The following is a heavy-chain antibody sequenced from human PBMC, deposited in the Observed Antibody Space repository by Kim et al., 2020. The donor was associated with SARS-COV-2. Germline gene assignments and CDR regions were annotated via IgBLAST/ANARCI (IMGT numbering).Heavy chain of an antibody. CDR2: IYHSGST. D-gene: IGHD6-19*01. J-gene: IGHJ2*01. V-gene: IGHV4-4*02. CDR1: GGSISSSNW. Sequence: SETLSLTCAVSGGSISSSNWWSWVRQPPGKGLEWIGEIYHSGSTNYNPSLKSRVTISVDKSKNQFSLKLSSVTAADTAVYYCARFPGVSFGTGYSSGGRLYWYFDLWGRGTLVTVSS. CDR3: ARFPGVSFGTGYSSGGRLYWYFDL.